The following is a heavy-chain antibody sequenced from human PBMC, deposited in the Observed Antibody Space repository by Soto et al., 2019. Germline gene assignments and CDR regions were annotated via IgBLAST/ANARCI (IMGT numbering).Heavy chain of an antibody. CDR3: ARSGYGEDFDY. CDR2: INHSGST. CDR1: GGSFSGYY. V-gene: IGHV4-34*01. J-gene: IGHJ4*02. Sequence: ETLSLTCAVYGGSFSGYYWSWIRQPPGKGLEWIGEINHSGSTNYNPTLKSRVTISVDTSKNQFSLKLSSVTAADTAVYYCARSGYGEDFDYWGQGTLVTVSS. D-gene: IGHD4-17*01.